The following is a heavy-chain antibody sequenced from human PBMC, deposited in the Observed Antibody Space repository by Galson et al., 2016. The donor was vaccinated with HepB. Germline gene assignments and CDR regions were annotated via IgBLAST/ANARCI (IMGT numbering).Heavy chain of an antibody. Sequence: SLRLSCAASGFAFGSYWMHWVRQAPGKGLVWVSRINSDGTNSNYADSVKGRFTISRDNAKNTLYLQMNSLRAEDTAVYYCGRDHSVVLTTAYNWFDPWGQGTLVTVSS. CDR2: INSDGTNS. CDR1: GFAFGSYW. J-gene: IGHJ5*02. V-gene: IGHV3-74*01. CDR3: GRDHSVVLTTAYNWFDP. D-gene: IGHD4-23*01.